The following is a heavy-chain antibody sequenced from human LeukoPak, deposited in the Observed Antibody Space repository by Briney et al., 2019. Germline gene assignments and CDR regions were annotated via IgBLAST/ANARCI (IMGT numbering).Heavy chain of an antibody. CDR3: VKGTGSHYFYYYMDV. V-gene: IGHV3-23*01. CDR1: GFSYITYA. D-gene: IGHD6-19*01. J-gene: IGHJ6*03. CDR2: ITASGDTT. Sequence: GGSLRLSCAASGFSYITYAMSWVRRAPGKGLEWVAAITASGDTTYHADSVKGRFTVSRDNPKKTMYLQMDSLRVADTAVYYCVKGTGSHYFYYYMDVWGKGTTVSVS.